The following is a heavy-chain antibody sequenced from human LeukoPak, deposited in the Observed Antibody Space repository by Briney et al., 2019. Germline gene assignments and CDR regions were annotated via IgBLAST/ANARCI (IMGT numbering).Heavy chain of an antibody. CDR3: AKSFGYSRSWFDY. Sequence: PGGSLRLSCAASGLTFSSYAMSWVRQAPGKGLQWGSGISGNGGGTYYADSVKGRFTISRDNSKNTLYLQMNSLRAEDTAVYYCAKSFGYSRSWFDYWGQGTLVTVSS. CDR1: GLTFSSYA. D-gene: IGHD6-13*01. J-gene: IGHJ4*02. CDR2: ISGNGGGT. V-gene: IGHV3-23*01.